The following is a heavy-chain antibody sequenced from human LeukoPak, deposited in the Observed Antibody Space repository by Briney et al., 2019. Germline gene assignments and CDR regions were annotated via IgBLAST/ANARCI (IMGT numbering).Heavy chain of an antibody. J-gene: IGHJ4*02. CDR1: GGTFSCYA. Sequence: SVKVSCKASGGTFSCYAISWVRQAPGQGLEWMGRIIPIFGTANYAQKFQGRVTITTDESTSTAYMELSSLRSEDTAVYYCARENYGSGSPFDYWGQGTLVTVSS. V-gene: IGHV1-69*05. CDR3: ARENYGSGSPFDY. D-gene: IGHD3-10*01. CDR2: IIPIFGTA.